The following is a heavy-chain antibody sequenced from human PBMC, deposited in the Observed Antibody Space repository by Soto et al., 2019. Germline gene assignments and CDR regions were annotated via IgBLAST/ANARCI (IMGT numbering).Heavy chain of an antibody. J-gene: IGHJ4*02. Sequence: GPPVKVSCKASGYTFTSYGISWVRQAPGQGLEWMGWISAYNGNTNYAQKLQGRVTMTTDTSTSTAYMELRSLRSDDTAVYYCARISSSWYREYYFDYWGQGTLVTVS. D-gene: IGHD6-13*01. V-gene: IGHV1-18*01. CDR1: GYTFTSYG. CDR3: ARISSSWYREYYFDY. CDR2: ISAYNGNT.